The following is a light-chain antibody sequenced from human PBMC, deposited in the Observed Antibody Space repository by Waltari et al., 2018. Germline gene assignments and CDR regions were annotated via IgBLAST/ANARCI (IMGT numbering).Light chain of an antibody. Sequence: IVMTQSPATLSVSPGERATLSCRASQSISSNLAWYQQKPGQAPRLLIYDASTRATDIPARFSGSGSGTEFTLTISGLQSEDFAVYFCHRYNNWPPTFGQGTKLEIK. CDR1: QSISSN. CDR2: DAS. CDR3: HRYNNWPPT. V-gene: IGKV3-15*01. J-gene: IGKJ2*01.